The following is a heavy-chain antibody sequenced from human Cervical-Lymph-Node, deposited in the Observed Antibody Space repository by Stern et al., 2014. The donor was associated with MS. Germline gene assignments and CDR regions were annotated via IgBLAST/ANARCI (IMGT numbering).Heavy chain of an antibody. Sequence: EVQLVESGGGLVQPGGSLRLSCAASGFTFSSYDMHWVRQATGTGLEWVSAIGTAGDTYYPGSVKGRFTISRENAKNSLYLQMNSLRAGDTAVYYCARARFGELIDYWGQGTLVTVSS. V-gene: IGHV3-13*01. CDR1: GFTFSSYD. D-gene: IGHD3-10*01. CDR3: ARARFGELIDY. J-gene: IGHJ4*02. CDR2: IGTAGDT.